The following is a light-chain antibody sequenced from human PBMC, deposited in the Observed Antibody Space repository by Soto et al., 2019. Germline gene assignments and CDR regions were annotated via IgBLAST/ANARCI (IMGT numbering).Light chain of an antibody. CDR2: GAS. J-gene: IGKJ1*01. CDR1: QSLSRYF. Sequence: EIVMTQSPSTLSLSPGDRATLSCRASQSLSRYFLAWYQQKPGQAPRLLIYGASSRATGIPDRFSGSGSGTDFTLTISRLEPEDFAMYYCLHHGSSLWTFGQGTKVDIK. V-gene: IGKV3-20*01. CDR3: LHHGSSLWT.